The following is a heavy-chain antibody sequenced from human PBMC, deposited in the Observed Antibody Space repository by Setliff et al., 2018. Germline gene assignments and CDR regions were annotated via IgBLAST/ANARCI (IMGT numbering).Heavy chain of an antibody. V-gene: IGHV5-51*01. D-gene: IGHD3-22*01. CDR2: LKPGDSGI. CDR3: VRHTYYDSSGYYSYFDY. CDR1: GYTFTNYW. Sequence: PGESLKISCQGSGYTFTNYWIGWVRQMPGKGLEWMGILKPGDSGIRYSPSFQGQVTLSADTSIATAYLHWTSLKASDTAMYYCVRHTYYDSSGYYSYFDYWVPETLLVTVSS. J-gene: IGHJ4*03.